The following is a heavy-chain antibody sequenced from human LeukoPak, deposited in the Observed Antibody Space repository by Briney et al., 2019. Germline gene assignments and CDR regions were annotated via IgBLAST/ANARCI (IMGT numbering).Heavy chain of an antibody. D-gene: IGHD3-22*01. Sequence: GGSLRLSCAASGFTFSSYAMSWVRQAPGKGLEWVSAISGSGGSTYYADSVKGRFTISRDNSKNTLYLQMNSLRAEDTAVYYCAKDKTYCYDSSGYFPSWGQGTLVTVSS. CDR2: ISGSGGST. CDR3: AKDKTYCYDSSGYFPS. CDR1: GFTFSSYA. V-gene: IGHV3-23*01. J-gene: IGHJ5*02.